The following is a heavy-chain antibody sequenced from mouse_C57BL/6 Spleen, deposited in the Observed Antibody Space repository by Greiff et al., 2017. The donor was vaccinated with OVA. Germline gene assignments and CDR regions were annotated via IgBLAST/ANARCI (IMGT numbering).Heavy chain of an antibody. Sequence: EVQLQQSGPELVKPGASVKISCKASGYSFTGYYMNWVKQSPEKSLEWIGEINPSTGGTTYNQKFKAKATLTVDKSSSTAYMQLKSLTSEDSAVYYCARRDGYDGDWYFDVWGTGTTVAVSS. V-gene: IGHV1-42*01. D-gene: IGHD2-2*01. CDR2: INPSTGGT. CDR1: GYSFTGYY. CDR3: ARRDGYDGDWYFDV. J-gene: IGHJ1*03.